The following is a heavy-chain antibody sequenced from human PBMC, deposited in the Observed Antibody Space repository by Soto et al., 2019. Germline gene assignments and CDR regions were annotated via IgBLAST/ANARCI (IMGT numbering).Heavy chain of an antibody. D-gene: IGHD3-16*01. CDR2: IYTKERT. Sequence: PSETLSLTCTVSGGSITNYYWSWIRQPAGKGLEWIGRIYTKERTNYNLSFRNRVTMSVDTSRNQFSLKLDAVTAADTAVYYCARDDYKDGGNNWFDPWGQGTLVTVSS. V-gene: IGHV4-4*07. J-gene: IGHJ5*02. CDR1: GGSITNYY. CDR3: ARDDYKDGGNNWFDP.